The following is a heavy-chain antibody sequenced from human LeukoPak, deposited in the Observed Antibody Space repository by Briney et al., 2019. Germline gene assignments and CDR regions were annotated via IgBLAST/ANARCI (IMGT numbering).Heavy chain of an antibody. CDR2: ISPYNGHT. CDR3: ATADTAMVAGSYYYMDV. D-gene: IGHD5-18*01. V-gene: IGHV1-18*01. J-gene: IGHJ6*03. Sequence: ASVKVSCKASGYTFTSHAISWVRQAPGQGLEWMGWISPYNGHTDYTQKFQGRVTMTTDTSTSTAYMELRSLRSDDTAMYYCATADTAMVAGSYYYMDVWGKGTTVTVSS. CDR1: GYTFTSHA.